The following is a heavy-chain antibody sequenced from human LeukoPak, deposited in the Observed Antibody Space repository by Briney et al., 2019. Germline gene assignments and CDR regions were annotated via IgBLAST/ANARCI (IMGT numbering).Heavy chain of an antibody. CDR1: GFTVSSNY. D-gene: IGHD3-9*01. J-gene: IGHJ4*02. CDR3: ARAPYYDILTPDY. V-gene: IGHV3-53*01. CDR2: IYSGGST. Sequence: GGSLRLSCAASGFTVSSNYMSWVRQAPGKGLEWVSVIYSGGSTYYAYSVKGRFTISRDNSKNTLYLQMNSLRAEDTAVYYCARAPYYDILTPDYWGQGTLVTVSS.